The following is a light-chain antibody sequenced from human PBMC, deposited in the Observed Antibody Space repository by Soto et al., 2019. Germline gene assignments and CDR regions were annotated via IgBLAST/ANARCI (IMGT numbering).Light chain of an antibody. Sequence: QSVLTQPPSASGTPGQRVTISCSGSSSNIESNTVNWYQQLPGTAPKLVIYSNYDRPSGVPDRFSGSTSGTSASLVIRGLQSEDEADYYCAAWDDILNGYVFGGGTKLTVL. CDR1: SSNIESNT. CDR2: SNY. J-gene: IGLJ1*01. V-gene: IGLV1-44*01. CDR3: AAWDDILNGYV.